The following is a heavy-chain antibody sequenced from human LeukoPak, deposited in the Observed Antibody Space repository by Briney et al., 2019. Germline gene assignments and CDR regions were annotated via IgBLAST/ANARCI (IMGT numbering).Heavy chain of an antibody. V-gene: IGHV5-51*01. CDR3: ARAPYSSSSWYYYYYMDV. Sequence: GESLKISCEGSGYSFTTYWIAWVRQMPGKGLEWMGIIYPGDSDTRYSPSFQGQVTISADKSISTAYLQWSSLKASDTAMYYCARAPYSSSSWYYYYYMDVWGKGTTVTVSS. CDR2: IYPGDSDT. J-gene: IGHJ6*03. CDR1: GYSFTTYW. D-gene: IGHD6-6*01.